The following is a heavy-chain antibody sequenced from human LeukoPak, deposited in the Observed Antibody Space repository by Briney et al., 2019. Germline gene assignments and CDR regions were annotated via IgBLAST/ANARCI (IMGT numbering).Heavy chain of an antibody. CDR3: ARDEAGSGYIDY. D-gene: IGHD3-22*01. J-gene: IGHJ4*01. V-gene: IGHV4-4*07. CDR2: IYISGTT. Sequence: SETLSLTCTVAGGSISSYYWSWIRQPPGKGLEWIGRIYISGTTNYNSSLKSRITLSLDTSKNQLSLKFSSVTAADTAVYYCARDEAGSGYIDYWGQGTLVTVSS. CDR1: GGSISSYY.